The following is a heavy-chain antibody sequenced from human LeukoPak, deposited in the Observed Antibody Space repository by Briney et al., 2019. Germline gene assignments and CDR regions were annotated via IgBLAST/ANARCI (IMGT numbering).Heavy chain of an antibody. CDR1: GGSISSYY. J-gene: IGHJ6*02. CDR3: ARVGDDSSGWYWNYYYGMDV. D-gene: IGHD6-19*01. V-gene: IGHV4-59*01. CDR2: IYYSGST. Sequence: PSETLSLTCTVSGGSISSYYWSWIRQPPGKGLEWIGYIYYSGSTNYNPSLKSRVTISVDTSKNQFSLKLSSVTAADTAVYYWARVGDDSSGWYWNYYYGMDVWGQGTTVTVSS.